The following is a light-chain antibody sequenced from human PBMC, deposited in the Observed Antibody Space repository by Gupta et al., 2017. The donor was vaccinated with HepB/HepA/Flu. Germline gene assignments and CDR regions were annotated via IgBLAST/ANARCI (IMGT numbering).Light chain of an antibody. CDR3: QPYNI. CDR1: QSISSW. J-gene: IGKJ3*01. Sequence: DIQMTQSPSTLSASVGDRVTITCRASQSISSWLAWYQQKPGKATKLLIYKASRLESGVPLRFSGSGSVTEFTRPHSRMASDDCDTYDSQPYNIFGHGTKVDIK. CDR2: KAS. V-gene: IGKV1-5*03.